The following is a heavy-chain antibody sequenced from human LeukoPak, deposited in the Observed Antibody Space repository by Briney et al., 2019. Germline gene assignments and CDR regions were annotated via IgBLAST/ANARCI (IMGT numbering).Heavy chain of an antibody. D-gene: IGHD4-23*01. CDR1: GGSISSYY. Sequence: SETLSLTCTVSGGSISSYYWSWIRQPPGKGLEWIGYIYYSGSTNYNPSLKSRVTISVDTSKNQFSPKLSSVTAADTAVYYCASTVVTVRYFQHWGQGTLVTVSS. CDR2: IYYSGST. J-gene: IGHJ1*01. V-gene: IGHV4-59*08. CDR3: ASTVVTVRYFQH.